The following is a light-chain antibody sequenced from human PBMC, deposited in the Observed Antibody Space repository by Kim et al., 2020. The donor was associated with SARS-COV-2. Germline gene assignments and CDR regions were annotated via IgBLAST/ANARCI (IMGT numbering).Light chain of an antibody. Sequence: VTINCRSSQSLLYRSSNKNFLSWYQLKPGQPPRLLIYWASTRESGVPDRFSGGGSGTEFTLTISSLQAEDVAVYYCQQYYAIPRTFGQGTKVDIK. CDR3: QQYYAIPRT. V-gene: IGKV4-1*01. CDR1: QSLLYRSSNKNF. J-gene: IGKJ1*01. CDR2: WAS.